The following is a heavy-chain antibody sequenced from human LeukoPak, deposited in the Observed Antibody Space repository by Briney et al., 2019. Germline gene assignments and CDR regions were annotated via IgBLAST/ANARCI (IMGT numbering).Heavy chain of an antibody. V-gene: IGHV1-2*02. D-gene: IGHD3-16*02. J-gene: IGHJ4*02. CDR2: INPNSGGT. Sequence: GASVKVSCKASGYTFTGYYMHWVRQAPGQGLEWMGWINPNSGGTNYAQKFQGRVTMTRDTSISTAYMELRSLRSDDTAVYYCARIMITFGGVIVHRFDYWGQGTLVTASS. CDR3: ARIMITFGGVIVHRFDY. CDR1: GYTFTGYY.